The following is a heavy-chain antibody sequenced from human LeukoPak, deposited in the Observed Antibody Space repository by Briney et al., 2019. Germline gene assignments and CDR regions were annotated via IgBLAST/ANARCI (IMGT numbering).Heavy chain of an antibody. J-gene: IGHJ4*02. CDR1: GFTFSSYW. CDR2: IKQDGSEK. V-gene: IGHV3-7*01. Sequence: GGSLRLSCAVSGFTFSSYWMRGVRQAPGRGREGVANIKQDGSEKYYMDSVKGRFNISRDNAKNSLYLQMNSLRAEDTAVYYCARVPISLKNFDYWGQGTLVTVSS. CDR3: ARVPISLKNFDY.